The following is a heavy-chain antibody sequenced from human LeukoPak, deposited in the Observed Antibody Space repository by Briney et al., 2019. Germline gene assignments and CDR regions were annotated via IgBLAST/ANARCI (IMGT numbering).Heavy chain of an antibody. J-gene: IGHJ4*02. CDR3: ARALWFGETFPAY. V-gene: IGHV3-11*04. Sequence: GGSLRLSCAASGFTFSDYYMSWIRQAPGKGLEWVSYISSGGRTIYYADSVKGRFTISRDNAKNSLYLQMNSLRAEDTAVYYCARALWFGETFPAYWGQGTLVTVSS. CDR1: GFTFSDYY. D-gene: IGHD3-10*01. CDR2: ISSGGRTI.